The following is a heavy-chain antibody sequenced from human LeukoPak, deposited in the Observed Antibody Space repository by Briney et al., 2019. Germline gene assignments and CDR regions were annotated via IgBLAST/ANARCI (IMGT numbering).Heavy chain of an antibody. V-gene: IGHV3-48*04. J-gene: IGHJ6*03. CDR1: GFTFSSYA. Sequence: GGSLRLSCAASGFTFSSYAMSWVRQAPGKGLEWVSYISSSGSTIYYADSVKGRFTISRDNAKNSLYLQMNSLRAEDTAVYYCARGRSGSYFPPYYYYMDVWGKGTTVTVSS. D-gene: IGHD3-10*01. CDR3: ARGRSGSYFPPYYYYMDV. CDR2: ISSSGSTI.